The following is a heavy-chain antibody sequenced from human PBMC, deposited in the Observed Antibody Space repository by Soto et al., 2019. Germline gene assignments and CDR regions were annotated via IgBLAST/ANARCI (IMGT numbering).Heavy chain of an antibody. J-gene: IGHJ4*02. CDR1: GGTFSSYA. V-gene: IGHV1-69*13. CDR3: ARDDRGSYGKFDY. D-gene: IGHD5-18*01. Sequence: SVKVSCKASGGTFSSYAISWVRQAPGQGLEWMGGIIPIFGTANYAQKFQGGVTITADESTSTAYMELSSLRSEDTAVYYCARDDRGSYGKFDYWGQGNLLTVSS. CDR2: IIPIFGTA.